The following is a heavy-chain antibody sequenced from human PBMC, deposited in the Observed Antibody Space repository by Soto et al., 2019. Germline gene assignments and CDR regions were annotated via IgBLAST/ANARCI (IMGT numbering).Heavy chain of an antibody. CDR2: ISSSSSYI. CDR3: ARGVESGGDSFQH. Sequence: EVQLVESGGGLVKPGGSLRLSCAASGFTFSSYSMNWVRQAPGKGLEWVSSISSSSSYIYYADSVKGRFTISRDNAKNSLYLQMNSLRAEDTAVYYCARGVESGGDSFQHWGQGTLVTVSS. CDR1: GFTFSSYS. D-gene: IGHD2-21*02. V-gene: IGHV3-21*01. J-gene: IGHJ1*01.